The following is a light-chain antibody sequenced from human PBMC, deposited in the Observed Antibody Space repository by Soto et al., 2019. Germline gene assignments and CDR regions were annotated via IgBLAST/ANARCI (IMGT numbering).Light chain of an antibody. Sequence: QSALAQPASVSGSPGQSITISCTGTSSDIGGFDYVSWYQQYPGKAPKLLIYEVRNRPSGISSRFSGSKSGNTASLTISGLQAEDAAHYYCSSYTTAASRVFGGGTKVTVL. CDR3: SSYTTAASRV. J-gene: IGLJ2*01. CDR1: SSDIGGFDY. V-gene: IGLV2-14*01. CDR2: EVR.